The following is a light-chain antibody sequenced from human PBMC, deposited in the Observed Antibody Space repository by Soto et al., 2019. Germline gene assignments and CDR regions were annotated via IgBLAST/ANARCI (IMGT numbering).Light chain of an antibody. Sequence: DIQMTQSPSSLSASVGDRVTITCRASQTISSWLAWYQQKPGRAPKLLMYDASTLQSGVPSRFSGSGSGTEFTLTISSLQPDDFATYYCQHYNSYSEAFGQGTKVDIK. J-gene: IGKJ1*01. V-gene: IGKV1-5*01. CDR3: QHYNSYSEA. CDR1: QTISSW. CDR2: DAS.